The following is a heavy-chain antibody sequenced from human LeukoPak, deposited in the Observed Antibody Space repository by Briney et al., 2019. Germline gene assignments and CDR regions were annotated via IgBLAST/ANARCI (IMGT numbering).Heavy chain of an antibody. CDR2: INYSGVT. CDR1: SGSITSSVYY. CDR3: AIYSSSSGRIDP. J-gene: IGHJ5*02. Sequence: SETLSLTCTVSSGSITSSVYYCSWLRPPPGKGLEWIAGINYSGVTHYNPSLKSRVTISVDTSKNHFSLNLSSVTAADTAVYYCAIYSSSSGRIDPWGQGTLVTVSS. V-gene: IGHV4-39*02. D-gene: IGHD6-6*01.